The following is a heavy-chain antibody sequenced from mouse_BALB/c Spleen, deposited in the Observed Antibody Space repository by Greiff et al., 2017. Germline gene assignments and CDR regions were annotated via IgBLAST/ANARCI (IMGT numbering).Heavy chain of an antibody. CDR2: ISNGGGST. V-gene: IGHV5-12-2*01. CDR1: GFTFSSYT. J-gene: IGHJ2*01. CDR3: ARHGYGNYYFDY. Sequence: VQLKQSGGGLVQPGGSLKLSCAASGFTFSSYTMSWVRQTPEKRLEWVAYISNGGGSTYYPDTVKGRFTISRDNAKNTLYLQMSSLKSEDTAMYYCARHGYGNYYFDYWGQGTTLTVSS. D-gene: IGHD2-10*02.